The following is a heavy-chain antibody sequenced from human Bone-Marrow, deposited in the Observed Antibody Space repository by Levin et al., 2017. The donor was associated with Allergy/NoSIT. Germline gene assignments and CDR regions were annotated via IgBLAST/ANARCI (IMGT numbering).Heavy chain of an antibody. CDR1: GYAFSVYD. CDR2: MHPNTGST. V-gene: IGHV1-8*01. Sequence: RASVKVSCQASGYAFSVYDINWVRQANGQGLELLGWMHPNTGSTGHAQKFQGRLTMTWNTANNTAYMELGNLRSDDTAVYYCARGGQFDPWGQGTLVIVSS. J-gene: IGHJ5*02. CDR3: ARGGQFDP.